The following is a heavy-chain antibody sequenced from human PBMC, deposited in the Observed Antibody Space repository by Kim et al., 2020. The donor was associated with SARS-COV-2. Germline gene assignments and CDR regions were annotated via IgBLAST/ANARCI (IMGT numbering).Heavy chain of an antibody. V-gene: IGHV1-69*08. D-gene: IGHD5-12*01. CDR2: IIPLIETT. CDR3: ARDTDSGYSYAYYFDH. Sequence: SVKVSCKASGDTFSTYSFSWVRQAPGQGFEWMGRIIPLIETTNYAQKFQGRVTITADKSTSTAYMELSSLRSEDTAIYYCARDTDSGYSYAYYFDHWGQGTLVTVSS. J-gene: IGHJ4*02. CDR1: GDTFSTYS.